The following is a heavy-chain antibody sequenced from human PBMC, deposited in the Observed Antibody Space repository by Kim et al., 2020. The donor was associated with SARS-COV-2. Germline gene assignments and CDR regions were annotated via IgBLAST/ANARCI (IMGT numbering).Heavy chain of an antibody. D-gene: IGHD6-13*01. Sequence: GGSLRLSCAASGFTFSSYAMSWVRQAPGKGLEWVSAISGSGGSTYYADSVKGRFTISRDNSKNTLYLQMNSLRAEDTAVYYCAKRGPPRSPYSSSWYDGWYFDLWGRGTLVTVSS. CDR3: AKRGPPRSPYSSSWYDGWYFDL. V-gene: IGHV3-23*01. CDR1: GFTFSSYA. CDR2: ISGSGGST. J-gene: IGHJ2*01.